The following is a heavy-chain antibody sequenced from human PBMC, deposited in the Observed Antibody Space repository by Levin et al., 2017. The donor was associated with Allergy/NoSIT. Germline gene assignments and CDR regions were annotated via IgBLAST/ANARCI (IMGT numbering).Heavy chain of an antibody. Sequence: SQTLSLTCAISGDSVSSNSAAWNWIRQSPSRGLEWLGRTYYRSKWYNDYAVSVKSRITINPDTSKNQFSLQLNSVTPEDTAVYYCARDMIYCSGGSCYSWENYYGMDVWGQGTTVTVSS. CDR1: GDSVSSNSAA. CDR3: ARDMIYCSGGSCYSWENYYGMDV. J-gene: IGHJ6*02. D-gene: IGHD2-15*01. CDR2: TYYRSKWYN. V-gene: IGHV6-1*01.